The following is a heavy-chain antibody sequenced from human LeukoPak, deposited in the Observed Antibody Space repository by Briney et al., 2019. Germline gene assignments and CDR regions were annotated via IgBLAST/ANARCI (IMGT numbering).Heavy chain of an antibody. Sequence: SQTLSLTCAISGYSVSSDSAAWNWIRQSPSRGLEWLGRTYYRSKWYNDYAVSVKSRITINPDTSKNQFSLQLNSVTPEDTAVYYCARSLPPDGYNYIDYWGQGTLVTISS. D-gene: IGHD5-24*01. CDR1: GYSVSSDSAA. V-gene: IGHV6-1*01. J-gene: IGHJ4*02. CDR2: TYYRSKWYN. CDR3: ARSLPPDGYNYIDY.